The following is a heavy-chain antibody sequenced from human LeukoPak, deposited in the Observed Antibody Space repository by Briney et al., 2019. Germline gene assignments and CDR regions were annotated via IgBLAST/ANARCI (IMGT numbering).Heavy chain of an antibody. CDR2: INHSGST. V-gene: IGHV4-34*01. CDR1: GGSFSGYY. CDR3: ARRFRCRSSTSCYRRGSRGHFDY. Sequence: SETLSLTCAVYGGSFSGYYWSWIRQPPGKGLEWIGEINHSGSTNYNPSLRSRVTISVDTSKNQFSLKLSSVTAADTAVYYCARRFRCRSSTSCYRRGSRGHFDYWGQETLVTVSS. D-gene: IGHD2-2*01. J-gene: IGHJ4*02.